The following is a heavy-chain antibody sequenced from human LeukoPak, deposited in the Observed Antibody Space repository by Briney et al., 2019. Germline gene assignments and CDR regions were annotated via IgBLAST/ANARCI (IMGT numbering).Heavy chain of an antibody. V-gene: IGHV4-59*12. CDR1: GGSISSYY. J-gene: IGHJ5*02. CDR3: ARLGYYGSGSYYTYPWFDP. D-gene: IGHD3-10*01. CDR2: IYYSGST. Sequence: SETLSLTCTVSGGSISSYYWSWIRQPPGKGLEWIGYIYYSGSTNYNPSLKSRVTISVDTSKNQFSLKLSSMTAADTAVFYCARLGYYGSGSYYTYPWFDPWGQGTLVTVSS.